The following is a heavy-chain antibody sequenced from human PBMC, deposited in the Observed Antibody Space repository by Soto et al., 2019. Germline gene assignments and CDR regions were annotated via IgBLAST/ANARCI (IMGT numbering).Heavy chain of an antibody. CDR1: GGSISSGGYS. Sequence: QLQLQESGSGLVKPSQTLSLTCAVSGGSISSGGYSWSWIRQPPGKGLEWIGYIYHSGSTYYNPSLKSRVTISVDRSKTQFSLKLRSVTAADTAVYYCASGEGDGYNYDCWGQGTLVTVSS. J-gene: IGHJ4*02. V-gene: IGHV4-30-2*01. CDR2: IYHSGST. D-gene: IGHD5-12*01. CDR3: ASGEGDGYNYDC.